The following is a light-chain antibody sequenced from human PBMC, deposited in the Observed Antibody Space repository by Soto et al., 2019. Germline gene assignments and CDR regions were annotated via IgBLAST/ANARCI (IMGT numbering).Light chain of an antibody. V-gene: IGKV3-11*01. CDR2: DAS. CDR1: QNIATY. J-gene: IGKJ4*01. Sequence: EIVLTQSPATLSLSPGERATLSCRASQNIATYLAWYQQKPGQAPRLLIYDASNRAAGIPARFSGSGSGTDFTLTISSLEPEDFAVYYCHQRSSWPLTFGGGTKVEIK. CDR3: HQRSSWPLT.